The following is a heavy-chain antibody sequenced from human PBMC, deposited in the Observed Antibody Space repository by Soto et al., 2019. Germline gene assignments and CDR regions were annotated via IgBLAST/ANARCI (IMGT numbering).Heavy chain of an antibody. J-gene: IGHJ6*03. D-gene: IGHD2-15*01. CDR3: ARGDCGGGTCYSLARSFYSYMDV. Sequence: EVQLVESGGGLVQPGGSLRLSCAASGFTFSNYWMYWVRQAPGKGLAWVSRINSDGSVSSYADSVKRRLTISRDNVKNNLYLQSDRLRAEDTAVYYCARGDCGGGTCYSLARSFYSYMDVCGKGTTVIVFS. V-gene: IGHV3-74*01. CDR1: GFTFSNYW. CDR2: INSDGSVS.